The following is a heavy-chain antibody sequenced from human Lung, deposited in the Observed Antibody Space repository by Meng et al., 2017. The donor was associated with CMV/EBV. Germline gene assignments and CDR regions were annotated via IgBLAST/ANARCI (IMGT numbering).Heavy chain of an antibody. J-gene: IGHJ6*02. CDR2: MNPNRGNT. D-gene: IGHD2/OR15-2a*01. V-gene: IGHV1-8*01. CDR1: GYTFSNYD. Sequence: ASXXVSXKASGYTFSNYDIIWVRQASGQGLEWVGWMNPNRGNTAYAQKFQGRVIMTRDTSTSIAYMELSSLRSGDTAVYYCARGQVQCSTINCHDYRFSGMDVWXQGTTVTVSS. CDR3: ARGQVQCSTINCHDYRFSGMDV.